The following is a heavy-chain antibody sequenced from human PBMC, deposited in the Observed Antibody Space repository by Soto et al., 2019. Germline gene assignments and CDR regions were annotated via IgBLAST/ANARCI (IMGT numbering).Heavy chain of an antibody. CDR1: GFTFNSYA. J-gene: IGHJ4*02. CDR3: AKNYFFDS. V-gene: IGHV3-23*01. CDR2: ISRSDDGP. Sequence: EVQLLESGGGLVQPGGSLRLSCAASGFTFNSYAMSWVRQAPGKGLEWVSSISRSDDGPYYADSVKGRFTISRDNSQNTPFLLMNSPRADDTALNYCAKNYFFDSWGQGAPVTVSS.